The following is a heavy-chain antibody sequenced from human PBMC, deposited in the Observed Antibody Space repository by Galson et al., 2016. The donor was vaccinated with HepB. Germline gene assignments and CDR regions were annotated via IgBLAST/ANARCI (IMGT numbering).Heavy chain of an antibody. CDR3: ARGEIGTLPYYYFGMDV. J-gene: IGHJ6*02. V-gene: IGHV3-48*02. CDR1: GFTFSTYS. CDR2: ISSSSSDS. Sequence: SLRLSCAASGFTFSTYSMTWVRQAPWKGLEWISYISSSSSDSFYADSVKGRFTISRDNAKNSLYLKMSSLTDDDTAVYYCARGEIGTLPYYYFGMDVWGQGTTVTVSS. D-gene: IGHD1-1*01.